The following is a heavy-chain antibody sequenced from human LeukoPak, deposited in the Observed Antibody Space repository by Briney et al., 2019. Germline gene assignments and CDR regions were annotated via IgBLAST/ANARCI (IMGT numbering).Heavy chain of an antibody. CDR1: GFTFSSAW. D-gene: IGHD5-24*01. J-gene: IGHJ4*02. V-gene: IGHV3-7*01. CDR2: VNQDGSGK. CDR3: TSANYGPAY. Sequence: GGSLRLSCAASGFTFSSAWRSWVRQAPGKGLEWVANVNQDGSGKYYVDSVKGRSTISKDNAKNSLYLQMNSLRAEDTAVYYCTSANYGPAYWGQGTLVTVAS.